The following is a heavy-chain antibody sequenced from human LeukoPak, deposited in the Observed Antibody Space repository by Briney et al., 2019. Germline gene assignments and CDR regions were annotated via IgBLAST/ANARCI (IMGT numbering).Heavy chain of an antibody. CDR1: GGSISSYC. V-gene: IGHV4-59*01. CDR3: AREYCSGGSCYHAWFDP. J-gene: IGHJ5*02. Sequence: SETLSLTCTVSGGSISSYCWSWIRQPPGRGLEWIGYIYYSGSTNYNPSLKSRVTISVDTSKNQFSLKLSSVTAADTAVYYCAREYCSGGSCYHAWFDPWGQGTLVTVSS. CDR2: IYYSGST. D-gene: IGHD2-15*01.